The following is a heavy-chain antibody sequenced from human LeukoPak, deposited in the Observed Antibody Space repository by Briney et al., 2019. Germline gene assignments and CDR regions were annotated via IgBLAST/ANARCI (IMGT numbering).Heavy chain of an antibody. V-gene: IGHV3-7*01. J-gene: IGHJ4*02. Sequence: PGGSLRLSCAASGFTFSNYWMSWVRQAPGKGLEWVANIKHDGSEKYYVESVKGRFTISRDNAKNSLYMQMNSLRAEDTAVYYCARGFAAAGTNFDYWGQGTLVTVSS. CDR2: IKHDGSEK. CDR1: GFTFSNYW. CDR3: ARGFAAAGTNFDY. D-gene: IGHD6-13*01.